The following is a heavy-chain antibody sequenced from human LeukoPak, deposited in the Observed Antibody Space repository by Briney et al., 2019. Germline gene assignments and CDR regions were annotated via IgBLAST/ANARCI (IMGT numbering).Heavy chain of an antibody. V-gene: IGHV3-23*01. CDR3: AKFRFGELSANWFDP. J-gene: IGHJ5*02. CDR1: GFTFSSYA. CDR2: ISGSGGST. D-gene: IGHD3-10*01. Sequence: GGSLRLSCAASGFTFSSYAMSWVRQAPGKGLEWVSAISGSGGSTYYADSVKGRFTISRDNSENTLYLQMNSLRAEDTAVYYCAKFRFGELSANWFDPWGQGTLVTVSS.